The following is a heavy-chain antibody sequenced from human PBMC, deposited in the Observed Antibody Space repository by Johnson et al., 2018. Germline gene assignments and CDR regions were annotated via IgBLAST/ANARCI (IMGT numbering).Heavy chain of an antibody. CDR3: VKDTRMVVVKGIFDV. J-gene: IGHJ3*01. CDR2: ISWKSGSI. CDR1: GFMFDDYA. Sequence: VQLVQSGGDLVQPGRSLRLSCEASGFMFDDYAMHWVRQVPGKGLEWVSGISWKSGSIVYADTVKGRFTISRDNAKNSLYLQMNSVRPEDTALYYCVKDTRMVVVKGIFDVWGRGTMVTVSS. D-gene: IGHD3-22*01. V-gene: IGHV3-9*01.